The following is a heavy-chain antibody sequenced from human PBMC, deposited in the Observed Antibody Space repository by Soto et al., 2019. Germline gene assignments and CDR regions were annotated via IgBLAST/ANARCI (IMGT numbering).Heavy chain of an antibody. CDR1: GYTFTGHY. CDR3: AKDNGQLLIFEY. D-gene: IGHD2-2*01. CDR2: ITPNSGYT. V-gene: IGHV1-2*02. J-gene: IGHJ4*02. Sequence: ASVKVSCKASGYTFTGHYVHWVRQAPGQGLEWMGWITPNSGYTSYAQKFQGRVTMTRDTSISTAYMELSGLRSDDTAVYYCAKDNGQLLIFEYWGQGTLVTVSS.